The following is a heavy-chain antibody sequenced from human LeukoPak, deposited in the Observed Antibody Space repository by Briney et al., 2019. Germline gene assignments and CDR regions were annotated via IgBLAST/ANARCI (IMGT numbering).Heavy chain of an antibody. CDR3: ARGRLRWGTIDAFDI. CDR1: GYTFTSYD. D-gene: IGHD3-16*01. CDR2: MNPNSGNT. V-gene: IGHV1-8*03. Sequence: GASVKVSCKASGYTFTSYDINWVRQATGQGLEWAGWMNPNSGNTGYAQKFQGRVTITRNTSISTAYMELSSLRSEDTAVYYCARGRLRWGTIDAFDIWGQGTMVTVSS. J-gene: IGHJ3*02.